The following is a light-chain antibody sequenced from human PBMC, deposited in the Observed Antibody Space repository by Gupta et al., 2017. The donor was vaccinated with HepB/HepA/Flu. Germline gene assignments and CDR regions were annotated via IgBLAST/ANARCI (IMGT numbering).Light chain of an antibody. CDR1: QSLLQSNGYNS. CDR2: LGS. V-gene: IGKV2-28*01. J-gene: IGKJ4*01. CDR3: MQTLQTPS. Sequence: DIVMTQSPLSLPVTPGEPASTSCRSSQSLLQSNGYNSLDWYLQKPGQSPQLLIYLGSNRASGVPDRFSGSGSGTDFTLKISRGEAEDVGVYYCMQTLQTPSFGGGTKVESK.